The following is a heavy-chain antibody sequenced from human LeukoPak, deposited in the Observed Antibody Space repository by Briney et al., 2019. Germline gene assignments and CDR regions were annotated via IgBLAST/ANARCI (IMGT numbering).Heavy chain of an antibody. J-gene: IGHJ4*02. CDR1: GFTFSNAW. D-gene: IGHD2-21*02. Sequence: GGSLRLSCAASGFTFSNAWMSWVRQAPGKGLEWVGRIKSKTDGGTTDYAAPVKGRFTISRDDSKSIAYLQMNSLKTEDTAVYYCTRTYCGGDCYLYYFDYWGQGTLVTVSS. CDR3: TRTYCGGDCYLYYFDY. V-gene: IGHV3-15*01. CDR2: IKSKTDGGTT.